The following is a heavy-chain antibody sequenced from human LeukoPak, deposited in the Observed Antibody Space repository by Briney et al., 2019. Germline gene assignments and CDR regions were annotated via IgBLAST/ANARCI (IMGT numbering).Heavy chain of an antibody. D-gene: IGHD6-19*01. V-gene: IGHV3-30*18. J-gene: IGHJ4*02. Sequence: GGSLRLSCAASGFTFSNYWVSWVRQAPGKGLEWVAVISYDGSNKYYADSVKGRFTISRDNSKNTLYLQMNSLRAEDTAVYYCAKPRARTYSSGWLLDYWGRGTLVTVSS. CDR3: AKPRARTYSSGWLLDY. CDR1: GFTFSNYW. CDR2: ISYDGSNK.